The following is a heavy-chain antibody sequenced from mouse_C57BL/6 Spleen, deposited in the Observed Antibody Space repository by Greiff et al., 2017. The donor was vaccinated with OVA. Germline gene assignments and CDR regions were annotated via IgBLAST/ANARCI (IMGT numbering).Heavy chain of an antibody. CDR1: GYTFTSYW. CDR3: ARAPLLTGVFAY. CDR2: IDPNSGGT. D-gene: IGHD4-1*01. V-gene: IGHV1-72*01. J-gene: IGHJ3*01. Sequence: VQLQQPGAELVKPGASVKLSCKASGYTFTSYWMHWVKQRPGRGLEWIGRIDPNSGGTKYNEKFKSKATLTVDKPSSTAYMQLSSLTSKDSAVYYCARAPLLTGVFAYWGQGTLVTVSA.